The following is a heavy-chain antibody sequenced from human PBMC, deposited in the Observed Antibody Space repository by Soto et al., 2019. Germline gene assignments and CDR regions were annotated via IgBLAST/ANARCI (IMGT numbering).Heavy chain of an antibody. CDR3: ARGRGIAVARRWFDP. V-gene: IGHV4-34*01. CDR1: GGSFSGYY. D-gene: IGHD6-19*01. CDR2: INHSGST. J-gene: IGHJ5*02. Sequence: PSETLSLTCAVYGGSFSGYYWSWIRQPPGKGLEWIGEINHSGSTNYNPSIKSRVTISVDTSKNQFSLKLSSVTAADTAVYYCARGRGIAVARRWFDPWGQGTLVT.